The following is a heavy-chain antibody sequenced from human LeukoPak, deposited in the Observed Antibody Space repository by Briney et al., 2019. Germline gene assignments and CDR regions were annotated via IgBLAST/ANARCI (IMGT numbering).Heavy chain of an antibody. CDR3: AKFGWPGYYYYYMDV. CDR1: GFTFSSYG. CDR2: IWYDGSNK. J-gene: IGHJ6*03. Sequence: SGGSLRLSCAASGFTFSSYGMHWVRQAPGKGLEWVAVIWYDGSNKYYADSVKGRFTISRDNSKNTLYLQVNSLRAEDTAVYYCAKFGWPGYYYYYMDVWGKGTTVTVSS. V-gene: IGHV3-33*06. D-gene: IGHD3-10*01.